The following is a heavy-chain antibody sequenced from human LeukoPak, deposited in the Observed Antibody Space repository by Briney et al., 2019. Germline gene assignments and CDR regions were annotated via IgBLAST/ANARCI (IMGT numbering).Heavy chain of an antibody. Sequence: GGSLRLSCAASGFTFSSAWMSWVRQSPGKGLEWVGRIKSTIPGATVEYAAPVKDRFTISRDDSKDTLYLQMNSLKTEDTAVYYCTTDRRGVGATDYWGQGTLVTVSS. V-gene: IGHV3-15*01. CDR1: GFTFSSAW. CDR2: IKSTIPGATV. J-gene: IGHJ4*02. CDR3: TTDRRGVGATDY. D-gene: IGHD1-26*01.